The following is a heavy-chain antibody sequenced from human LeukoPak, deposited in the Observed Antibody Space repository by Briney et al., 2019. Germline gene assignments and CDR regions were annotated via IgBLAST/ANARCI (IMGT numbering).Heavy chain of an antibody. Sequence: PSETLSLTCTVSGGSISGYWTWIRQPPGKGLECIGYISNAGSTNYSASLGSRVTMSVDTSKNQFSRKLSSVTAADTAVYYCARAVWSGSGKYYFDYWGQGTLVAISS. CDR1: GGSISGY. J-gene: IGHJ4*02. CDR2: ISNAGST. V-gene: IGHV4-59*01. D-gene: IGHD3-10*01. CDR3: ARAVWSGSGKYYFDY.